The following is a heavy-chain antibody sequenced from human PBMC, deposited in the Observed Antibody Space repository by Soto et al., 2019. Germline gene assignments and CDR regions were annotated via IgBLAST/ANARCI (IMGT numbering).Heavy chain of an antibody. V-gene: IGHV4-59*01. CDR1: GGSISSYY. D-gene: IGHD6-19*01. Sequence: SETVSLTCTVSGGSISSYYWSWIRQPPGKGLEWIGYIYYSGSTNYNPSLKSRVTISVDTSKNQFSLKLSSVTAADTAVYYCARSIAVAGGGAFDIWGQGTMVTVSS. J-gene: IGHJ3*02. CDR2: IYYSGST. CDR3: ARSIAVAGGGAFDI.